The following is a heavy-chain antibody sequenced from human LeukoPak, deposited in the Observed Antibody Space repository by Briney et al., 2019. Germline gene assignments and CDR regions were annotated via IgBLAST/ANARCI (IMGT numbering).Heavy chain of an antibody. CDR2: FGTRSTSI. J-gene: IGHJ4*02. Sequence: TGGSLRLSCTASGFTFSGYSMNWIRQAPGKGLEWVSSFGTRSTSIYHAGSVKGRFAISRDNAKNSLYLQMNSLRAEDTALYYCAREVSEGFDFWGQGTLVTVSS. CDR1: GFTFSGYS. V-gene: IGHV3-21*01. CDR3: AREVSEGFDF. D-gene: IGHD3-22*01.